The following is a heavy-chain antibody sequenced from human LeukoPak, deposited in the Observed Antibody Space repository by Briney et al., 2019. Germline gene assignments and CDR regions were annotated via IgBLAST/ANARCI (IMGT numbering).Heavy chain of an antibody. CDR2: IYYSGST. V-gene: IGHV4-59*01. CDR3: ARFIAAAGNDAFDT. D-gene: IGHD6-13*01. J-gene: IGHJ3*02. CDR1: GGSISSYY. Sequence: SETLSLTCTVSGGSISSYYWSWIRQPPGKGLEWIGYIYYSGSTNYNPSLKGRVTISVDTSKNQFSLKLSSVTAADTAVYYCARFIAAAGNDAFDTWGQGTMVTVSS.